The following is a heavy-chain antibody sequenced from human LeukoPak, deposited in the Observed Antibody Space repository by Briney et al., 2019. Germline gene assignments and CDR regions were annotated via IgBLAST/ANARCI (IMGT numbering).Heavy chain of an antibody. Sequence: GGSLRLSCAASGFTFSDYAMSWVRQGPGKGLEWVSTISIRGDNTYYADSVKGRFTISRDNSKNTLYLQMNSLRAEDTAVYYCAKDLRWFGESSLDGMDVWGQGTTVTVSS. CDR1: GFTFSDYA. CDR2: ISIRGDNT. V-gene: IGHV3-23*01. CDR3: AKDLRWFGESSLDGMDV. J-gene: IGHJ6*02. D-gene: IGHD3-10*01.